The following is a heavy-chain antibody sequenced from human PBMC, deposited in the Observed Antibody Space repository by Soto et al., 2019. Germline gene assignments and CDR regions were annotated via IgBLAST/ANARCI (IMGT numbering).Heavy chain of an antibody. CDR2: IYYSGST. CDR3: ARISAIHYYFDY. V-gene: IGHV4-30-4*01. Sequence: LSLTCTVSGGSISCGDYYWSWIRQPPGKGLEWIGYIYYSGSTYYNPSLKSRVTISVDTSKNQFSLKLSSVTAADTAVYYCARISAIHYYFDYWGQGTLVTVSS. CDR1: GGSISCGDYY. J-gene: IGHJ4*02. D-gene: IGHD2-2*01.